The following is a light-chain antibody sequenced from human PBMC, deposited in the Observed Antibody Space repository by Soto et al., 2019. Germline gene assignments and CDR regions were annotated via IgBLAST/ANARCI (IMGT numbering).Light chain of an antibody. CDR1: SSNIRNNY. J-gene: IGLJ1*01. Sequence: QSVLTQPPSVSAAPGQKGTISCSGSSSNIRNNYVSWYQQLPGTAPKLLIYDNDKRPSRIPDRFSGSKSGTSATLGITGLQTGDEADYYCGTWDSSLSSYVFGTGTKVTVL. CDR2: DND. CDR3: GTWDSSLSSYV. V-gene: IGLV1-51*01.